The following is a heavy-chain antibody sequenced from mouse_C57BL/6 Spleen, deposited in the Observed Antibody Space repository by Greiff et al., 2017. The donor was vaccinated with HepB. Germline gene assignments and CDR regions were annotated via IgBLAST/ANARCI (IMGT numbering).Heavy chain of an antibody. D-gene: IGHD1-1*01. J-gene: IGHJ4*01. V-gene: IGHV5-17*01. CDR1: GFTLSDYG. CDR3: ARPGYYGAMDY. Sequence: EVQLVESGGGLVKPGGSLKLSCAASGFTLSDYGMHWVRQAPEKGLEWVAYISSGSSTIYYADTVKGRFTIARDNAKNTLSLQMTSLRSEDTAMYYCARPGYYGAMDYWGQGTSVTVSS. CDR2: ISSGSSTI.